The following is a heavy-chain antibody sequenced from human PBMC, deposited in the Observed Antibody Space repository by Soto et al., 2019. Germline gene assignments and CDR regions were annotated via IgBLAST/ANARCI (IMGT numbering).Heavy chain of an antibody. Sequence: SETLSLTCTVSGGSITSCGYYWNWIRQHPGKGLEWIGYIYYSGSTYYNPSLKTRVTISVDTSKNQFSLKLSSVNAADTAVYYGARAVSTIFGVVLTGDWFDPWGQGTLVTVSS. CDR2: IYYSGST. D-gene: IGHD3-3*01. CDR1: GGSITSCGYY. J-gene: IGHJ5*02. CDR3: ARAVSTIFGVVLTGDWFDP. V-gene: IGHV4-31*03.